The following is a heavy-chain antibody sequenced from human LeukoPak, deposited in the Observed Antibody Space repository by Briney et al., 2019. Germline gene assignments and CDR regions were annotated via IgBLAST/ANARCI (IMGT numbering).Heavy chain of an antibody. CDR1: GFTVSSTY. CDR3: AKDNQRGGFQH. J-gene: IGHJ1*01. Sequence: PGGSLRLSCAASGFTVSSTYMSWVRQAPGKGLEWVSLISGDGATTYYADSVKGRFNISRDNSKSSLYLQMNSLRSEDSALYYCAKDNQRGGFQHWGQGTLVTVSS. D-gene: IGHD3-16*01. V-gene: IGHV3-43*02. CDR2: ISGDGATT.